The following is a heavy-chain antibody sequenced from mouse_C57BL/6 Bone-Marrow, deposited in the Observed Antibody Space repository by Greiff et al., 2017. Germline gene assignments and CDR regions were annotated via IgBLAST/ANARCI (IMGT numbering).Heavy chain of an antibody. CDR2: IYPGSGST. CDR1: GYTFTSYW. Sequence: VQLQQPGAELVKPGASVKMSCKASGYTFTSYWITWVKQRPGQGLEWIGDIYPGSGSTNYNEKFKSKATLTVDTSSSTAYMQLSSLTSEDSAVYYCARGLNPSWYFDVWGTGTTVTVSS. J-gene: IGHJ1*03. V-gene: IGHV1-55*01. D-gene: IGHD1-3*01. CDR3: ARGLNPSWYFDV.